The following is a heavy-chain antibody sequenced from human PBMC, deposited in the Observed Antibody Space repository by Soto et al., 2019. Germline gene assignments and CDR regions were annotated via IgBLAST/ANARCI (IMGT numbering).Heavy chain of an antibody. V-gene: IGHV4-39*01. CDR1: GGSISSSSYY. CDR2: IYYSGST. D-gene: IGHD6-13*01. J-gene: IGHJ4*02. CDR3: ASIAAADYYFDY. Sequence: SETLSLTCTVSGGSISSSSYYWGWIRQPPGKGLEWIGSIYYSGSTYYNPSLKSQVTISVDTSKNQFSLKLSSVTAADTAVYYCASIAAADYYFDYWGQGTLVTVSS.